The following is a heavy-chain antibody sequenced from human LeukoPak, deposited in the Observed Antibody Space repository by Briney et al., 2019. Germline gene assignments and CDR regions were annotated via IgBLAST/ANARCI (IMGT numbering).Heavy chain of an antibody. CDR2: INHSGST. J-gene: IGHJ4*02. CDR1: GGSFSGYY. Sequence: PSETLSLTCAVYGGSFSGYYWSWIRQPPGKGLEWLGEINHSGSTNYKPSLKSRVTISVDTSKNQSSLKLSSVTAADTGVYYCARGPTGATRFDYWGQGTLVTVSS. D-gene: IGHD1-26*01. CDR3: ARGPTGATRFDY. V-gene: IGHV4-34*01.